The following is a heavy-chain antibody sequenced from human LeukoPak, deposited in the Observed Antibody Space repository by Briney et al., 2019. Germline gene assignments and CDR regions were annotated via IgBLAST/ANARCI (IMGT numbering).Heavy chain of an antibody. Sequence: GGSLRLSCAASGFTFSSYAMSWVRQAPGKGLEWVSAISGSGGSTYYADSVKGRFTISRDNSRNTLYVQMNSLRAEDTAVYYCANAEKGGAAWGYYYYGMDVWGQGTTVTVSS. CDR1: GFTFSSYA. J-gene: IGHJ6*02. CDR2: ISGSGGST. V-gene: IGHV3-23*01. D-gene: IGHD1-26*01. CDR3: ANAEKGGAAWGYYYYGMDV.